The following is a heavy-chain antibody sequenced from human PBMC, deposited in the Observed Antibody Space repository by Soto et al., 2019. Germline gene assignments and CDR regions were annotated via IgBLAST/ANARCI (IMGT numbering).Heavy chain of an antibody. CDR3: ARGRDFHDYILFSDGDFFPHGGMDV. D-gene: IGHD4-17*01. J-gene: IGHJ6*02. CDR1: GFTFSSYG. CDR2: IWYDGSNK. V-gene: IGHV3-33*01. Sequence: GGSLRLSCAASGFTFSSYGMHWVRQAPGKGLEWVAVIWYDGSNKYYADSVKGRFTISRDNSKNTLYLQMNSLRAEDTAVYYCARGRDFHDYILFSDGDFFPHGGMDVWGQGTTVTVSS.